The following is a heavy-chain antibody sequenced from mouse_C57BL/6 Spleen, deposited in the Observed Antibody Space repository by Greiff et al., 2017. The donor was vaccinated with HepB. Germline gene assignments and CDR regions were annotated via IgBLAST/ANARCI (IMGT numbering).Heavy chain of an antibody. CDR3: ARSPSLLLDY. V-gene: IGHV1-69*01. J-gene: IGHJ2*01. CDR1: GYTFTSYW. CDR2: IDPSDSYT. Sequence: VQLQQPGAELVMPGASVKLSCKASGYTFTSYWMHWVKQRPGQGLEWIGEIDPSDSYTNYNQKFKGKSTLTVDKSSSTAYMQLSSLTSEDSAVYYCARSPSLLLDYWGQGTTLTVSS. D-gene: IGHD1-2*01.